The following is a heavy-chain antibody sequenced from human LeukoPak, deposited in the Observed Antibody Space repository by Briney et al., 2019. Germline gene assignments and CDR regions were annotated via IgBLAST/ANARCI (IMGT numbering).Heavy chain of an antibody. CDR2: IYYSGST. CDR1: GGSISSSTYY. CDR3: ARDWGVSARPGYMDV. D-gene: IGHD6-6*01. Sequence: SETLSLTCTVSGGSISSSTYYWGWIRQPPGKGLEWIGSIYYSGSTYYNPSLKSRVTISVDTSKNQFSLKLSSVTAADTAVYYCARDWGVSARPGYMDVWGKGTTVTVSS. J-gene: IGHJ6*03. V-gene: IGHV4-39*07.